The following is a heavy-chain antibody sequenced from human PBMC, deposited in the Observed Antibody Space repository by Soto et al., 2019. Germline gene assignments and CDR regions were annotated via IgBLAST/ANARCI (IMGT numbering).Heavy chain of an antibody. V-gene: IGHV4-59*01. CDR1: GGSISSYY. CDR3: ARVDGNNQVWAFDI. J-gene: IGHJ3*02. CDR2: IYSSGST. Sequence: PSETLSLTCTVSGGSISSYYWNWIRQPPGKGLEWIGYIYSSGSTKYSPSLQSRVTISLDTSKNQFSLKLSSATAADTAVYYCARVDGNNQVWAFDIWGQGTMVTVSS. D-gene: IGHD3-16*01.